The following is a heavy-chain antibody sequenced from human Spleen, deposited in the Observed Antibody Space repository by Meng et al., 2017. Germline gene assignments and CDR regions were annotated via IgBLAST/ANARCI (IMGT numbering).Heavy chain of an antibody. CDR1: GGSISSYY. D-gene: IGHD6-13*01. CDR3: ARTDRYSSTWSDY. J-gene: IGHJ4*02. V-gene: IGHV4-59*01. Sequence: SETLSLTCTVSGGSISSYYWSWIRQPPGKGLEWIGYIYYIGSTNYNPSLKSRVTISVDMSKNQFSLKLSSVTAADTAVYYCARTDRYSSTWSDYWGQGTQVTVSS. CDR2: IYYIGST.